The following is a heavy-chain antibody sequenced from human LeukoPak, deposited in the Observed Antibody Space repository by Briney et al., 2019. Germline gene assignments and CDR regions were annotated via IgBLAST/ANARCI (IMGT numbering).Heavy chain of an antibody. D-gene: IGHD3-22*01. CDR1: GFTFSPYW. CDR2: IKPDGSGK. Sequence: PGGSLRLPCAASGFTFSPYWMSWVRQAPGKGLEWVASIKPDGSGKYYVDSVKGRFTISRDNAKNALYLQLNSLRAEDTAVYFCVRLGDSSGYYDYWGQGTLVTVSS. V-gene: IGHV3-7*01. J-gene: IGHJ4*02. CDR3: VRLGDSSGYYDY.